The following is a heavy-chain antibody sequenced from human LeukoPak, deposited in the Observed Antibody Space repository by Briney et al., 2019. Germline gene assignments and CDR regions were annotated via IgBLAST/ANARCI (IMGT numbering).Heavy chain of an antibody. D-gene: IGHD6-13*01. CDR3: AKDRSIAAGDDAFDI. J-gene: IGHJ3*02. Sequence: GGSLRLSCGASGFTFNNYGMNWVRQAPGKGLEWVSHISGSGISTYYADSVKGRFTFSRDNSKNTLYLQMNSLRAEDTAVYYCAKDRSIAAGDDAFDIWGQGTMVTVSS. CDR2: ISGSGIST. V-gene: IGHV3-23*01. CDR1: GFTFNNYG.